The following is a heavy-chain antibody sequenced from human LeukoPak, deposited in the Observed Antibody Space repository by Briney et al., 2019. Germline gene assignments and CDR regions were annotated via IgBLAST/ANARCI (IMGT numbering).Heavy chain of an antibody. J-gene: IGHJ5*02. CDR2: INNDGSDT. CDR3: VRGGSSTWS. Sequence: GGSLRLSCAASGFTFKPYWMHWVRQVPGKRPVWVSRINNDGSDTVYADSVRGRFTISRDDAKNTLYLQMNDLRAEDTAVYHCVRGGSSTWSWGQGTLVTVSS. D-gene: IGHD2-15*01. CDR1: GFTFKPYW. V-gene: IGHV3-74*01.